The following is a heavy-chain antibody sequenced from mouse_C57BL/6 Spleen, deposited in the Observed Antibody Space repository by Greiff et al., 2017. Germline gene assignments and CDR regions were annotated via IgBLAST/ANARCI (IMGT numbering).Heavy chain of an antibody. CDR2: IRNKANGYTT. J-gene: IGHJ2*01. V-gene: IGHV7-3*01. CDR3: ARSYYYGSSYFDY. Sequence: EVQRVESGGGLVQPGGSLSLSCAASGFTFTDYYMSWVRQPPGKALEWLGFIRNKANGYTTEYSSSVKGRFTISRDNSQSILYLQMNALIAEDSATYYCARSYYYGSSYFDYWGQGTTLTVSS. D-gene: IGHD1-1*01. CDR1: GFTFTDYY.